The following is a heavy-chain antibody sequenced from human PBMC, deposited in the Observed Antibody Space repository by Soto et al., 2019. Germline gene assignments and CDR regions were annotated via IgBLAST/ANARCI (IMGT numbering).Heavy chain of an antibody. V-gene: IGHV1-18*01. CDR3: ARVGSGYYLGWFDP. J-gene: IGHJ5*02. CDR1: GYTFTSYG. D-gene: IGHD3-22*01. Sequence: GASVKVSCKASGYTFTSYGISWVRQAPGQGLEWMGWISAYNGNTNYAQKLQGRVTMTTDTSTSTAYMELRGLRSDDTAVYYCARVGSGYYLGWFDPWGQGTLVTVSS. CDR2: ISAYNGNT.